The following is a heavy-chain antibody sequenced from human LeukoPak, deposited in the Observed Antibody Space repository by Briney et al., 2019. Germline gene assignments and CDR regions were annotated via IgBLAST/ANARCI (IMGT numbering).Heavy chain of an antibody. CDR2: ISNSGTT. Sequence: SETLSLTCTVSGGSMSSSHSYWVWIRQPPGKGQEWIGSISNSGTTYYNPSLKSRVTISVDTSKNQFSLKLSSVTAADTAVYYCASLDSSGAGGYWGQGTLVTVSS. V-gene: IGHV4-39*07. J-gene: IGHJ4*02. D-gene: IGHD3-22*01. CDR3: ASLDSSGAGGY. CDR1: GGSMSSSHSY.